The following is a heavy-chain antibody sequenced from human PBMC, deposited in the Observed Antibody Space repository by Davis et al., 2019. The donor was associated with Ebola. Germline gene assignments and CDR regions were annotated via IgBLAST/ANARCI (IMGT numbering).Heavy chain of an antibody. D-gene: IGHD2-21*01. J-gene: IGHJ4*02. CDR1: GFTFSDYH. Sequence: PGGSLRLSCAASGFTFSDYHMSWIRQAPGKGLEWVAYMSTTGGTIYYPDSVKGRFTISRDNAKNSLHLQMDSLRAEDTAVYYCAREAAHCGGDCHDYWGQGTLVTVSS. CDR2: MSTTGGTI. V-gene: IGHV3-11*04. CDR3: AREAAHCGGDCHDY.